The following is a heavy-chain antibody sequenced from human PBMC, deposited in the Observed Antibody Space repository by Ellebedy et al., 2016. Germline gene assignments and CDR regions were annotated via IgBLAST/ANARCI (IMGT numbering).Heavy chain of an antibody. D-gene: IGHD2-15*01. V-gene: IGHV4-4*07. J-gene: IGHJ4*02. Sequence: SETLSLXXTVSGGSISSYYWSWIRQPAGKGLEWIGRIYTSGSTNYNPSLKSRVTMSVDTSKNQFSLKLSSVTAADSAVYYCARGDRWYFDYWGQGTLVTVSS. CDR1: GGSISSYY. CDR3: ARGDRWYFDY. CDR2: IYTSGST.